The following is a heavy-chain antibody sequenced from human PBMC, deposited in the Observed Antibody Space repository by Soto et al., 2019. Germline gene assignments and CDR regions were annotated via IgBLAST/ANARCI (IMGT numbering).Heavy chain of an antibody. CDR2: ISYDGSNK. Sequence: TGGSLRLSCAASGFTFSSYGMHWVRQAPGKGLEWVAVISYDGSNKYYADSVKGRFTISRDNSKNTLYLQMNSLRAEDTAVYYCAKEGITYYDFRSGGAFDIWGQGTMVTVSS. J-gene: IGHJ3*02. CDR3: AKEGITYYDFRSGGAFDI. CDR1: GFTFSSYG. D-gene: IGHD3-3*01. V-gene: IGHV3-30*18.